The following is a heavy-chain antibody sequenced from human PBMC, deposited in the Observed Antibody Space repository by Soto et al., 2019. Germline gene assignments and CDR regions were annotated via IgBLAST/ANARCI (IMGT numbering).Heavy chain of an antibody. D-gene: IGHD7-27*01. J-gene: IGHJ4*02. CDR2: IYTGGNT. V-gene: IGHV4-4*09. CDR1: GGSISSYY. CDR3: ARGPSGDKVHF. Sequence: SETLSLTCTVSGGSISSYYWSWIRQPPGKGLEWIGYIYTGGNTYSSPSFKSRITISVDTSETQFSLKLSSVTAADTAVYFCARGPSGDKVHFWGQGILVTVSS.